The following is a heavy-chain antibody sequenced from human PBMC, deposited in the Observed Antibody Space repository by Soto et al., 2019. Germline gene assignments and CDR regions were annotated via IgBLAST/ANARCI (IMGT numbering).Heavy chain of an antibody. CDR3: ARDGPLYCSGGSCWTQTGYYGMDV. Sequence: ESGGGVVQPGRSLRLSCAASGFTFSSYAMHWVRQAPGKGLEWVAVISYDGSNKYYADSVKGRFTISRDNSKNTLYLQMNSLRAEDTAVYYCARDGPLYCSGGSCWTQTGYYGMDVWGQGTTVTVSS. CDR1: GFTFSSYA. V-gene: IGHV3-30-3*01. D-gene: IGHD2-15*01. J-gene: IGHJ6*02. CDR2: ISYDGSNK.